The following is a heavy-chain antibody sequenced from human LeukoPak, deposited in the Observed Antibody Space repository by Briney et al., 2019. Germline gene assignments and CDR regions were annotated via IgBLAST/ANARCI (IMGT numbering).Heavy chain of an antibody. Sequence: ASVKVSCKASGYTFTSYYMHWVRQAPGQGLEWMGWINPNSGGTNYAQKFQGRVTMTRDTSISTAYMELSRLRSDDTAVYYCARDFAGYCSSTSCSGAFDIWGQGTMVTASS. D-gene: IGHD2-2*01. CDR1: GYTFTSYY. CDR3: ARDFAGYCSSTSCSGAFDI. CDR2: INPNSGGT. V-gene: IGHV1-2*02. J-gene: IGHJ3*02.